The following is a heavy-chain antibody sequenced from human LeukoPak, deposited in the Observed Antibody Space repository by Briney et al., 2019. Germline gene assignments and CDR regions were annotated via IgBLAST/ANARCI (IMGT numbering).Heavy chain of an antibody. CDR1: GGSISSYY. D-gene: IGHD3-16*01. J-gene: IGHJ5*02. CDR3: ARYEDWFDP. CDR2: IYYSGST. Sequence: SETLSLTCTVSGGSISSYYWSWIRQPPGEGLDWIGYIYYSGSTNYNPSLKSRVTISVDTSKNQFSLKLSSVTAADTAVYYCARYEDWFDPWGQGTLVTVSS. V-gene: IGHV4-59*01.